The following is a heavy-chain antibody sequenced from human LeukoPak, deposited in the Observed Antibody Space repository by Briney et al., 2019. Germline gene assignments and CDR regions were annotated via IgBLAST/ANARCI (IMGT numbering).Heavy chain of an antibody. CDR3: RAYYYDSSEDY. CDR2: IKSKTDGGTT. V-gene: IGHV3-15*01. D-gene: IGHD3-22*01. Sequence: GSLRLSCAASGFTFSNAWMSWVRQAPGKGLEWVGRIKSKTDGGTTDYAAPVKGRFTISRDDSKNTLYLQMNSLKTEDTAVYYGRAYYYDSSEDYWGQGTLVTVSS. CDR1: GFTFSNAW. J-gene: IGHJ4*02.